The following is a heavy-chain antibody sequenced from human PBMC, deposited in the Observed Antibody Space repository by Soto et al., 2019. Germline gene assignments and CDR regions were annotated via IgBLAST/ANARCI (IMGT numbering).Heavy chain of an antibody. D-gene: IGHD4-17*01. J-gene: IGHJ6*02. CDR1: GGSISSYY. V-gene: IGHV4-59*01. Sequence: PSETLSLTCTVSGGSISSYYWSWIRQPPGKGLEWIGYIYYSGSTNYNPSLKSRVTISVDTSKNQFSLKLSSVTAADTAVYYCARVGRDYGDSIYYYGMDVWAQVTTGSVS. CDR3: ARVGRDYGDSIYYYGMDV. CDR2: IYYSGST.